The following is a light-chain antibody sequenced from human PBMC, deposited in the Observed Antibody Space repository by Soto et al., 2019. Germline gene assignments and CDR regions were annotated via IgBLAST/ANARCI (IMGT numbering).Light chain of an antibody. J-gene: IGLJ2*01. CDR1: SSDVGSYKF. Sequence: QSALTQPASVSGSPGQSITISCTGTSSDVGSYKFVSWYQHHPGKAPKLMIYEGSKRPSGVSYRFSGSKSGNTASLTISGLQAEDEDDYYCCSYAGSSTVVFGGGTKLTVL. V-gene: IGLV2-23*01. CDR2: EGS. CDR3: CSYAGSSTVV.